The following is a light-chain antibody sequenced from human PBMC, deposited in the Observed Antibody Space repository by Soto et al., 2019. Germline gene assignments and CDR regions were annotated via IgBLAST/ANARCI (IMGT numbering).Light chain of an antibody. Sequence: QSVLTQPASVSGSPGQSITISCTGTSSDVGGYNYVCWYKQHPGKAPQLMIYEVTNRPSGVSDRFSGSKSGNTASLTISGLQAEDEADYYCGSYTSSSTLYVFGTGTKVTVL. J-gene: IGLJ1*01. V-gene: IGLV2-14*01. CDR3: GSYTSSSTLYV. CDR2: EVT. CDR1: SSDVGGYNY.